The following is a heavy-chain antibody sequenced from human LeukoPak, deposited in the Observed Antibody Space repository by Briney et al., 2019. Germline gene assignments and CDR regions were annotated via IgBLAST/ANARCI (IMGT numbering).Heavy chain of an antibody. D-gene: IGHD2-2*01. CDR1: GFTFSSYA. V-gene: IGHV3-30*04. J-gene: IGHJ4*02. Sequence: GGSLRLSCAASGFTFSSYAMHWVRQAPGKGLEWVAVISYDGSNKYYADSVKGRFTISRDNAKKSLYLQMKSLRAEDTAVYYCARWYCSTTSCLFDYWGRGTLVTVSS. CDR3: ARWYCSTTSCLFDY. CDR2: ISYDGSNK.